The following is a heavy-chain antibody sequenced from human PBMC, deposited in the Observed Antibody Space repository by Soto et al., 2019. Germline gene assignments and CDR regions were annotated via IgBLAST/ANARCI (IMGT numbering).Heavy chain of an antibody. CDR3: ARDQDSGYGYWFDP. Sequence: GASVKVSCKASRYTFTGYYMHWVRQAPGQGLEWMGWINPNSGGTNYAQKFQGWVTMTRGTSISTAYMELSRLRSDDTAVYYCARDQDSGYGYWFDPWGQGTLVTVSS. CDR1: RYTFTGYY. J-gene: IGHJ5*02. CDR2: INPNSGGT. V-gene: IGHV1-2*04. D-gene: IGHD5-12*01.